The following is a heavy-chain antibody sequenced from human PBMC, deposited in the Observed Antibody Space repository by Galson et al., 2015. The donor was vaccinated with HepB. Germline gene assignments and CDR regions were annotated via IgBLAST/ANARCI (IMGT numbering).Heavy chain of an antibody. D-gene: IGHD4-23*01. CDR1: GFTFSSYA. V-gene: IGHV3-30*04. CDR2: ISYDGSNK. J-gene: IGHJ4*02. CDR3: ATLPVVRSDLYYFDY. Sequence: SLRLSCAASGFTFSSYAMHWVRQAPGKGLEWVAVISYDGSNKYYADSVKGRFTISRDNSKNTLYLQMNSLGAEDTAVYYCATLPVVRSDLYYFDYWGQGTLVTVSS.